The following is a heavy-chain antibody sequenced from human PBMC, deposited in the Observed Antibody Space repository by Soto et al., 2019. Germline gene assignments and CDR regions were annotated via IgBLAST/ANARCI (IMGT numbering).Heavy chain of an antibody. Sequence: ASVKVSCKASGYTFTSYGISWVRQAPGQVLEWMGWISAYNGNTNYAQKLQGRVTMTTDTSTSTAYMELRSLRSDDTAVYYCARDXIVLMVYAPYYYYGMDVWGQGTTVTVSS. CDR1: GYTFTSYG. D-gene: IGHD2-8*01. CDR2: ISAYNGNT. CDR3: ARDXIVLMVYAPYYYYGMDV. V-gene: IGHV1-18*04. J-gene: IGHJ6*02.